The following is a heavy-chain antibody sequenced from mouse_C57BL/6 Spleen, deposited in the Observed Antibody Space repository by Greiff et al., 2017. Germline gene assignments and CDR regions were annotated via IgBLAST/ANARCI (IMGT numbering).Heavy chain of an antibody. V-gene: IGHV5-17*01. J-gene: IGHJ4*01. CDR2: ISSGSSTI. CDR1: GFTFSDYG. Sequence: EVKLEESGGGLVKPGGSLKLSCAASGFTFSDYGMHWVRQAPEKGLEWVAYISSGSSTIYYADTVKGRFTISRDNAKNTLFLQMTSLRSEDTAMYYCARGRPYYAMDYWGQGTSVTVSS. CDR3: ARGRPYYAMDY.